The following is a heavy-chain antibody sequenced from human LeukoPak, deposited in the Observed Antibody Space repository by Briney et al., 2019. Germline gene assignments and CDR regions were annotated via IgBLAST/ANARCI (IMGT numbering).Heavy chain of an antibody. CDR1: GYPFTSYW. Sequence: GGSLQISCQGSGYPFTSYWIGWVRQLPGTGLEWMGISYSGDSDTRHRPPFQGQATLSANKPISTPSLPWSSLYASDTAMYVCARHPNRVEVRGWFDRWGQGTLVTVSS. CDR3: ARHPNRVEVRGWFDR. J-gene: IGHJ5*02. D-gene: IGHD3-10*01. CDR2: SYSGDSDT. V-gene: IGHV5-51*01.